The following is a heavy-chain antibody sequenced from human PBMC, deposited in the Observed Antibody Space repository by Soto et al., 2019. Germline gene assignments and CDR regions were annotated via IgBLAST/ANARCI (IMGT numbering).Heavy chain of an antibody. CDR2: ISYDGSTE. J-gene: IGHJ4*02. D-gene: IGHD1-26*01. Sequence: GGSLRLSCAASGFTFSYFGMHWVRQAPGKGLEWVALISYDGSTEHYADSVKGRFTISRDNSRNTLYLQLNSLRAEDTAVYFCAKXSGFLNRVGAKTDHFDYWGQGTLVTVSS. V-gene: IGHV3-30*18. CDR1: GFTFSYFG. CDR3: AKXSGFLNRVGAKTDHFDY.